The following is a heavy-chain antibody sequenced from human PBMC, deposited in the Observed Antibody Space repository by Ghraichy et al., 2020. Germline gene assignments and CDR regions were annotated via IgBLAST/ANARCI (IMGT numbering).Heavy chain of an antibody. CDR3: ARAAVSGGFLEWLLLVY. CDR2: INPNSGGT. D-gene: IGHD3-3*01. V-gene: IGHV1-2*02. CDR1: GYTFTGYY. J-gene: IGHJ4*02. Sequence: ASVKVSCKASGYTFTGYYMHWVRQAPGQGLEWMGWINPNSGGTNYAQKFQGRVTMTKDTSISTAYMGLSRLRSDDTAVYYCARAAVSGGFLEWLLLVYWGQGTLVTGSS.